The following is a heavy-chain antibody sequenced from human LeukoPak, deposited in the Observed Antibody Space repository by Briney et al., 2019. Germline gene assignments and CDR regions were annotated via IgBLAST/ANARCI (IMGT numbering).Heavy chain of an antibody. CDR2: IYPGDSET. CDR1: GYSFSNFW. J-gene: IGHJ6*03. Sequence: GESLKISCNGSGYSFSNFWIGWVRQMPGRGLEWVGFIYPGDSETRYSPSFQGQVTISVDRSISTAYLQWSSLRASDTAKYYCTRPQVGYGTSSRDYNYYMDVWGKGTTVTVSS. D-gene: IGHD6-6*01. CDR3: TRPQVGYGTSSRDYNYYMDV. V-gene: IGHV5-51*01.